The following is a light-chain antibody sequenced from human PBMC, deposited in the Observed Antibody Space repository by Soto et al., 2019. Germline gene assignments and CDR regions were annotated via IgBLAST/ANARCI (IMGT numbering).Light chain of an antibody. CDR3: MQALQTPWT. CDR1: QSLLHINGYKY. J-gene: IGKJ1*01. CDR2: LGS. V-gene: IGKV2-28*01. Sequence: DIVMTQSPLSLPVTPGEPASISCRSSQSLLHINGYKYLDWYLQKPGQSPQVLIYLGSNRASGVPDRFSGSGSGTDFTLKISRVEAEDVGVYYCMQALQTPWTFGQGTKVEIK.